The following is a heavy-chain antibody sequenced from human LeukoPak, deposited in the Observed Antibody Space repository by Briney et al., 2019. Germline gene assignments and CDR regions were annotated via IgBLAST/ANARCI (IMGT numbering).Heavy chain of an antibody. D-gene: IGHD1-7*01. Sequence: PGGSLRLSCAASGFTFSSYSMNWVRQAPGKGLEWVSYISSSSSTIYYADSVKGRFTISRDNAKNSLYLQMNSLRAEDTAVYYCARDGNKLELPYDYWGQGTLVTVSS. CDR1: GFTFSSYS. CDR2: ISSSSSTI. V-gene: IGHV3-48*04. CDR3: ARDGNKLELPYDY. J-gene: IGHJ4*02.